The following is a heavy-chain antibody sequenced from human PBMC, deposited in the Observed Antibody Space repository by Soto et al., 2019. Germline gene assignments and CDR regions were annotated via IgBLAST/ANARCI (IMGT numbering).Heavy chain of an antibody. Sequence: GASVKVSCKASGYTFTSYDIYWVRQATGQGLEWMGWMNPNIGNSGYAQKFQGRVTMTGDTSISTAHMELSSLRSEDTAVYYCARRAETNGWNGFGADKYYFDFWGQGTLVTVSS. V-gene: IGHV1-8*01. D-gene: IGHD1-1*01. CDR1: GYTFTSYD. J-gene: IGHJ4*02. CDR2: MNPNIGNS. CDR3: ARRAETNGWNGFGADKYYFDF.